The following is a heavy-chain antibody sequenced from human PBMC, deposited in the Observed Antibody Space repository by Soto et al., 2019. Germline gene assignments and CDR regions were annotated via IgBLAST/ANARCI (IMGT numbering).Heavy chain of an antibody. Sequence: PGESLKISCKGSGYSFTSYWIGWVRQMPGKGLEWMGIIYPGDSDTRYSPSFQGQVTISADKSISTAYLQWSSLEASDTAMYYCARLQTRSSSWYYYYYYGMDVWGQGTTVTVSS. CDR2: IYPGDSDT. CDR3: ARLQTRSSSWYYYYYYGMDV. V-gene: IGHV5-51*01. J-gene: IGHJ6*02. D-gene: IGHD6-13*01. CDR1: GYSFTSYW.